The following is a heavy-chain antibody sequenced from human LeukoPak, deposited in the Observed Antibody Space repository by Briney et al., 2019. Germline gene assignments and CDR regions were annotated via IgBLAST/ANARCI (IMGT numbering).Heavy chain of an antibody. CDR1: GFTFSHYG. V-gene: IGHV3-33*07. CDR3: VRAKNTVTMYYFDY. J-gene: IGHJ4*02. D-gene: IGHD4-17*01. Sequence: PGRSLRLSCAASGFTFSHYGMYWVRQAPGKGLEWVAVIWYDGSNKYYTDSVKGRFTISRDNSKNTLYLQMDSLRGEDTAMYYCVRAKNTVTMYYFDYWDQGTLVTVSS. CDR2: IWYDGSNK.